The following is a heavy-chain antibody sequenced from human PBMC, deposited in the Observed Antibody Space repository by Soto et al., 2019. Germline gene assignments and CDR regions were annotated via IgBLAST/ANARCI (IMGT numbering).Heavy chain of an antibody. J-gene: IGHJ6*02. CDR2: ISSSSSYI. V-gene: IGHV3-21*01. CDR3: ASPPDV. Sequence: GGSLRLSCAASGFTFSSYSMNWVRQAPGKGLEWVSSISSSSSYIYYADSVKGRFTISRDNAKNPLFLQMTSLRAEDSAIYYCASPPDVWGQGTTVTVSS. CDR1: GFTFSSYS.